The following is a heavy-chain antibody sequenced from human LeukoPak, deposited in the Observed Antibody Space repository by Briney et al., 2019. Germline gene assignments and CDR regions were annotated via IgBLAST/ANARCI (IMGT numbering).Heavy chain of an antibody. J-gene: IGHJ4*02. CDR2: ISSSSSTI. Sequence: GGSLRLSCAASGFTFSSYSMNWVRQAPGKGLEWVSYISSSSSTIYYADSVKGRFTISRDNAKNSLYLQMNSLRDEDTAVYYCARSFGRTRITIFGVVITYLDYWGQGTLVTVSS. CDR1: GFTFSSYS. D-gene: IGHD3-3*01. CDR3: ARSFGRTRITIFGVVITYLDY. V-gene: IGHV3-48*02.